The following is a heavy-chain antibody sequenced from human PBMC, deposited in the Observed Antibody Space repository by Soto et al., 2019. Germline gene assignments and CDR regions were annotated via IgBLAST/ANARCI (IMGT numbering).Heavy chain of an antibody. D-gene: IGHD3-22*01. CDR3: ARGLYDDSSDQPALDY. J-gene: IGHJ4*02. Sequence: QVQLVESGGGVVQPGRSLRLSCAASGFTFSSYAMHWVRQAPGKGLQWVAVISYDGSNKYHADSVKGRFTISRDNFTNTVQLQLNSLRAVDTAVYYCARGLYDDSSDQPALDYWSQGTLVTVSS. V-gene: IGHV3-30-3*01. CDR1: GFTFSSYA. CDR2: ISYDGSNK.